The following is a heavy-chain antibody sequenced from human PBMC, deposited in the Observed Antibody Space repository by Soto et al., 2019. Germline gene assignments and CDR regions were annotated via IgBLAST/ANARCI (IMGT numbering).Heavy chain of an antibody. V-gene: IGHV3-48*02. CDR1: GFTFSSYA. J-gene: IGHJ4*02. D-gene: IGHD3-10*01. Sequence: PGGYLRLSCAASGFTFSSYAMHWVRQAPGKGLEWVSYISSSSSSNIYHADYVKGRFTISRDNAKNSLYLQMNSLRDDDTAVYYCAREWFFRGISRPAYYFDYWGQGTLVTVSS. CDR2: ISSSSSSNI. CDR3: AREWFFRGISRPAYYFDY.